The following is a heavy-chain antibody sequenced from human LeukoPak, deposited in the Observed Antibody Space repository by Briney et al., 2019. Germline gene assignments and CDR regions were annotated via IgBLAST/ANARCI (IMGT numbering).Heavy chain of an antibody. CDR3: ARGPPEHYFDY. J-gene: IGHJ4*02. CDR2: IYSGGST. V-gene: IGHV3-66*01. Sequence: GGSLRLSCAASGFTVSSNYMGWVRQAPGKGLGWVSVIYSGGSTYYADSVKGRFTIPRDNSKNTLYLQMNSLRAEDTAVYYCARGPPEHYFDYWGQGTLVTVSS. CDR1: GFTVSSNY. D-gene: IGHD1-14*01.